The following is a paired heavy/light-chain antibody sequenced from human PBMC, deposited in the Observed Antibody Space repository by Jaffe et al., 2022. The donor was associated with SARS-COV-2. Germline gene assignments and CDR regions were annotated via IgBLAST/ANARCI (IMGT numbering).Light chain of an antibody. CDR1: SSDVGGYNY. CDR3: SSYGGSNNLV. V-gene: IGLV2-8*01. Sequence: QSALTQPPSASGSPGQSVTISCTGTSSDVGGYNYVSWYQQHPGKAPKLMIYEVTKRPSGVPDRFSGSKSGNTASLTVSGLQAEDEADYYCSSYGGSNNLVFGGGTYLTVL. J-gene: IGLJ3*02. CDR2: EVT.
Heavy chain of an antibody. CDR1: GFTFRDYA. J-gene: IGHJ4*02. D-gene: IGHD1-26*01. Sequence: EVQLLESGGGLVQPGGSLRLSCAASGFTFRDYALSWVRQAPGKGLEWVSAIGGNGDTIYYAHSVRGRFTISRDNSRNTLYLQMNSLSAEDTAMYYCARGWVSRGYFDFWGQGTLVTVSS. V-gene: IGHV3-23*01. CDR3: ARGWVSRGYFDF. CDR2: IGGNGDTI.